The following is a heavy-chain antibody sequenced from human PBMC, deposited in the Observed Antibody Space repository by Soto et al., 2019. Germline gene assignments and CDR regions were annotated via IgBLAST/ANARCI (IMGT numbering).Heavy chain of an antibody. CDR3: ARSRSNWRGYSYGSPIPSGLLYNWFDP. D-gene: IGHD5-18*01. CDR2: INHSGST. J-gene: IGHJ5*02. V-gene: IGHV4-34*01. CDR1: GGSFSGYY. Sequence: NPSETLSLTCAVYGGSFSGYYWSWIRQPPGKGLEWIGEINHSGSTNYNPSLKSRVTISVDTSKNQFSLKLSSVTAADTAVYYCARSRSNWRGYSYGSPIPSGLLYNWFDPWGQGTLVTVSS.